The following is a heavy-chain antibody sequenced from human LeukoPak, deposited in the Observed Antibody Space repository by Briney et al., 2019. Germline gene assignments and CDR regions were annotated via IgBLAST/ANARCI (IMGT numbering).Heavy chain of an antibody. V-gene: IGHV3-21*01. CDR3: ARASGDTVDTTTMGSY. D-gene: IGHD5-18*01. J-gene: IGHJ4*02. CDR1: GFTFSTYS. CDR2: ISSSSAYI. Sequence: GGSLRLSCAASGFTFSTYSMNWVRQAPGKGREWVSSISSSSAYIYYADSVKGRFTISRDNAKNSLYLQMNSLRAEDTAVYYCARASGDTVDTTTMGSYWGQGTLVTVSS.